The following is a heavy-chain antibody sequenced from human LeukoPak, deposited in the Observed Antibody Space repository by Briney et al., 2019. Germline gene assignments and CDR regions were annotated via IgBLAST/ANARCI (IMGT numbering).Heavy chain of an antibody. J-gene: IGHJ4*02. CDR3: AKAGASGSGPIDY. CDR2: IFYNGTDK. D-gene: IGHD3-10*01. V-gene: IGHV3-30*02. Sequence: GGSLRLSCAASGFTFSSYGMHWVRQAPGKGLEWVAFIFYNGTDKYADSVKARFTISRDNSKHTLYLEINRLRPEDTALYYCAKAGASGSGPIDYWGQGTPVIVSS. CDR1: GFTFSSYG.